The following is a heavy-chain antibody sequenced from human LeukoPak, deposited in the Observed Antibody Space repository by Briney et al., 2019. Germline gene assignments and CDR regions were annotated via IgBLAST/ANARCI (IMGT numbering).Heavy chain of an antibody. Sequence: HTGGSLRLSCAASGFTVSSNYMTWVRQAPGKGLEWVSVFYSGGNTYYADSVKGRFTISRDTFKNTVDLQMNSLRSEDAAVYYCATFSYAGNAGGSVGYWGQGTLVTVSS. CDR3: ATFSYAGNAGGSVGY. CDR1: GFTVSSNY. D-gene: IGHD4-23*01. V-gene: IGHV3-53*01. CDR2: FYSGGNT. J-gene: IGHJ4*02.